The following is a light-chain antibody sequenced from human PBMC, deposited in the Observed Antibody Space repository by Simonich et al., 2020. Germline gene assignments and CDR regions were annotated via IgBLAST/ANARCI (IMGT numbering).Light chain of an antibody. V-gene: IGLV2-14*01. CDR3: SSYTSSSTV. CDR1: SSDVGGYNY. J-gene: IGLJ3*02. Sequence: QSALTQPASVSGSPGQSITISCTGTSSDVGGYNYVSWDQQHPGKAPKLMIYDVSKRPSGVSTRFSGSKSGNTASLTISGLQAEDEADYYCSSYTSSSTVFGGGTKLTVL. CDR2: DVS.